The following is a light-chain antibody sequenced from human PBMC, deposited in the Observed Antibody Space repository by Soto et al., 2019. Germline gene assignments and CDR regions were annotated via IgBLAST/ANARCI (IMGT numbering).Light chain of an antibody. Sequence: QSVLTQPPSASGTPGQRVTISCSGSSSNIGSNYVYWYQQLPGTAPKLLIYRNNQRPSGVPDRFSGSKSGTSASLAISGLGSEDEADYYCAAWDDSLGGVVFGGGPKLTFL. J-gene: IGLJ2*01. V-gene: IGLV1-47*01. CDR1: SSNIGSNY. CDR3: AAWDDSLGGVV. CDR2: RNN.